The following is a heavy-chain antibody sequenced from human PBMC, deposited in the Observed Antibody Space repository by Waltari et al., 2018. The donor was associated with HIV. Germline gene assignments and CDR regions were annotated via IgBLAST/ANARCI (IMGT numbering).Heavy chain of an antibody. CDR1: GFTFSSYE. CDR2: ISSSGSTI. V-gene: IGHV3-48*03. CDR3: SRGFVVVAAYFDY. Sequence: EVQLVESGGGLVQPGGSLRLSCAASGFTFSSYEMNWVRQAPGKGVEWCSDISSSGSTINYADSVKGVFTISRNNAKNSLYLQMNRLRAEDTAVYYCSRGFVVVAAYFDYWGQGTLVTVAS. J-gene: IGHJ4*02. D-gene: IGHD2-15*01.